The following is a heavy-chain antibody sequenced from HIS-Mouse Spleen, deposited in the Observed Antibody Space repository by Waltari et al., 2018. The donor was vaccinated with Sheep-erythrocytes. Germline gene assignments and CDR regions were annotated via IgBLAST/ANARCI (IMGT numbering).Heavy chain of an antibody. V-gene: IGHV4-39*07. CDR1: GGSISSSSYY. D-gene: IGHD1-26*01. Sequence: QLQLQESGPGLVKPSETLSLTCTVSGGSISSSSYYWGWIRQPPGKGLEWIGSIYYSGSTYYNPSLKSRVTISVDTSKNQFSLKLSSVTAADTAVYYCARDHQWELLKDAFDIWGQGTMVTVSS. CDR3: ARDHQWELLKDAFDI. J-gene: IGHJ3*02. CDR2: IYYSGST.